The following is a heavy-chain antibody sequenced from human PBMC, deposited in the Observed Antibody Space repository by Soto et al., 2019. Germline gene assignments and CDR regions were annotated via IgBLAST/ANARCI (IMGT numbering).Heavy chain of an antibody. V-gene: IGHV3-30-3*01. CDR1: GFTFRTYA. CDR2: ISYDGSNK. CDR3: ARDGGSY. Sequence: QVQLVESGGGVVQPGTSLRLSCAASGFTFRTYAMHWVRQAPGKGLDWVAVISYDGSNKYYADSVKGRFTISRDNSKNTLYLQMNSLRADDTAVYHCARDGGSYWGQGTLVIVSS. D-gene: IGHD3-16*01. J-gene: IGHJ4*02.